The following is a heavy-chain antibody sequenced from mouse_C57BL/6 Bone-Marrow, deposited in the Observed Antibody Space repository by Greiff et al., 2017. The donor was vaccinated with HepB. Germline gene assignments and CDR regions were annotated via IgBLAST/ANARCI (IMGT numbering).Heavy chain of an antibody. D-gene: IGHD2-5*01. Sequence: EVMLVESGGGLVQPGGSLKLSCAASGFTFSDYYMYWVRQTPEKRLEWVAYISNGGGSTYYPDTVKGRFTISRDNAKNTLYLQMSRLKSEDTAMYYCARHKSNRYYAMDYWGQGTSVTVSS. CDR1: GFTFSDYY. CDR2: ISNGGGST. CDR3: ARHKSNRYYAMDY. V-gene: IGHV5-12*01. J-gene: IGHJ4*01.